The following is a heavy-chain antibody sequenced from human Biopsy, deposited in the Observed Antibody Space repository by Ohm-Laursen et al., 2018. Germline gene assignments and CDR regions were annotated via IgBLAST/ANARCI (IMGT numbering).Heavy chain of an antibody. J-gene: IGHJ4*02. CDR1: GYSFTSYY. D-gene: IGHD6-19*01. CDR2: INPSGSTT. CDR3: ARNTGWYGDLYYFDY. Sequence: GSSVKVSCKASGYSFTSYYMHWVRQAPGQGLECMGMINPSGSTTSYPQIFQGRVTMTRDTSKSTVYMELSSLRSADTAVYFCARNTGWYGDLYYFDYWGQGTLVTVSS. V-gene: IGHV1-46*01.